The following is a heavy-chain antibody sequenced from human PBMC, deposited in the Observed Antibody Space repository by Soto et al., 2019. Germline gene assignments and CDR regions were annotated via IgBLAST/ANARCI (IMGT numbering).Heavy chain of an antibody. CDR3: TKDLSGSTPPYDYYGMDV. V-gene: IGHV3-23*01. Sequence: GGSLRLSCAASGFTFTTYTMSWVRQAPGKGLEWVSVISGSGGRTSYADSVQGRFIISRDNPKSTLYLQMNSLRAEDTAVYYCTKDLSGSTPPYDYYGMDVWGQGTTVTVSS. CDR1: GFTFTTYT. D-gene: IGHD5-12*01. CDR2: ISGSGGRT. J-gene: IGHJ6*02.